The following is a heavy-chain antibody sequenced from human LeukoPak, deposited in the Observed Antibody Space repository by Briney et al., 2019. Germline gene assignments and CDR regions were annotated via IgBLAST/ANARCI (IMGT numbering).Heavy chain of an antibody. D-gene: IGHD6-13*01. V-gene: IGHV3-21*01. CDR2: ISSSSSYI. CDR1: GFTFSSYS. Sequence: GGSLRLSCAASGFTFSSYSMNWVRQAPGKGLEWVSSISSSSSYIYYADSVKGRFTISRDNAKNSLYLQMNSLRAKDTAVYYCARATIGIAAALDIWGQGTLVTVSS. J-gene: IGHJ4*02. CDR3: ARATIGIAAALDI.